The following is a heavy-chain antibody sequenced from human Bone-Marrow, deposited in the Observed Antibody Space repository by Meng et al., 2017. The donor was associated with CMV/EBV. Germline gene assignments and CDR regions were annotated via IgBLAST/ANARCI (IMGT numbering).Heavy chain of an antibody. CDR3: ARARMLAPFDI. J-gene: IGHJ3*02. D-gene: IGHD2/OR15-2a*01. CDR2: INHGGST. CDR1: GGSFSGYY. Sequence: GSLRLSCAVYGGSFSGYYWSWIRQPPGKGLEWIGDINHGGSTNFNPSLQSRVTISIDTSKKQFSLNLRSVTAADTAVYFCARARMLAPFDIWGQGTEVTVSS. V-gene: IGHV4-34*01.